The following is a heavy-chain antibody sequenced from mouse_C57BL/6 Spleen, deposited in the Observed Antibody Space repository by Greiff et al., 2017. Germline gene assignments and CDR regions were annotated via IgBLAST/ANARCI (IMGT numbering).Heavy chain of an antibody. CDR3: ARQDGYGTFDY. CDR1: GFTFSDYY. V-gene: IGHV5-12*01. J-gene: IGHJ2*01. CDR2: ISNGGGST. Sequence: DVMLVESGGGLVQPGGSLKLSCAASGFTFSDYYMYWVRQTPEKRLEWVAYISNGGGSTYYPDAVKGRFTISRDNAKNTLYLQMSRLKSEDTAMYYCARQDGYGTFDYWGQGTTLTVSS. D-gene: IGHD2-1*01.